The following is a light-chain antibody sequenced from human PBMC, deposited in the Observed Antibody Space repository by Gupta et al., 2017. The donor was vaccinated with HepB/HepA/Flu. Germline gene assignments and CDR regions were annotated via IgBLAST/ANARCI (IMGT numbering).Light chain of an antibody. V-gene: IGLV2-14*03. CDR3: SSYTRRNTLL. CDR1: SSDVGNYNY. CDR2: DVS. J-gene: IGLJ2*01. Sequence: QSALTQPASVSGSPGQSITISCTGTSSDVGNYNYVSWYQQHPGEAPKLIIYDVSDRPSGVSNRFSGSKSGNTASLTISGLQAEDEADYYCSSYTRRNTLLFGGGTKLTVL.